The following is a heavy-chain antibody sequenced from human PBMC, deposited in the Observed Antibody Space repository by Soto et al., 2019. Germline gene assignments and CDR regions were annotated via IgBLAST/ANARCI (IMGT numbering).Heavy chain of an antibody. J-gene: IGHJ6*03. D-gene: IGHD3-3*01. CDR2: ISAYNGNT. CDR3: ARADTYYDFWSGYYPPNYYYYYMDV. Sequence: GASVKVSCKASGYPFTSYGISWVRQAPGQGLEWMGWISAYNGNTNYAQKLQGRVTMTTDTSTSTAYMELRSLRSDDTAVYYCARADTYYDFWSGYYPPNYYYYYMDVWGKGTTVTVSS. CDR1: GYPFTSYG. V-gene: IGHV1-18*01.